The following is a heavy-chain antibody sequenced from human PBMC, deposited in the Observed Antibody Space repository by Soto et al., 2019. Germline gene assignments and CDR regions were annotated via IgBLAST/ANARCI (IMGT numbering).Heavy chain of an antibody. CDR3: ARDGYCSGGSCRNSFDY. Sequence: EVQLVESGGGLVKPGGSLRLSCAASGFTLSSSNMNWVRQAPGKGLEWVSSISSSSSYIYYADSVKGRFTISRDNAKNSMYLQMNSLRAEDTAVYYCARDGYCSGGSCRNSFDYWGQGTLVTVSS. CDR1: GFTLSSSN. CDR2: ISSSSSYI. V-gene: IGHV3-21*01. J-gene: IGHJ4*02. D-gene: IGHD2-15*01.